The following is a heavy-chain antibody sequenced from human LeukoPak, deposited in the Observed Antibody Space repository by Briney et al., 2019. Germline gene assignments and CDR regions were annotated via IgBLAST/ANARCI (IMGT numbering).Heavy chain of an antibody. D-gene: IGHD3-22*01. CDR1: GYTFTGYY. CDR2: INPNSGGT. V-gene: IGHV1-2*02. CDR3: ATVPTYYYDSSGGPLGAFDI. J-gene: IGHJ3*02. Sequence: ASVKVSCKASGYTFTGYYMHWVRQAPGQGLEWMGWINPNSGGTNYAQKFQGRVTMTRDTSISTAYMELSRLRSDDTAVYYCATVPTYYYDSSGGPLGAFDIWGQGTMVTVSS.